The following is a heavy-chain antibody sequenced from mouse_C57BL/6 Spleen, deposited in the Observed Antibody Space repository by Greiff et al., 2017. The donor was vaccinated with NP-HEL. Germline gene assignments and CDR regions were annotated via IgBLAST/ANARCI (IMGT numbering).Heavy chain of an antibody. CDR1: GFNIKDYY. V-gene: IGHV14-1*01. CDR2: IDPEDGDT. Sequence: EVRLQQSGAELVRPGASVKLSCTASGFNIKDYYMHWVKQRPEQGLEWIGRIDPEDGDTEYAPKFQGKATMTADTSSNTAYLQLSSLTSEDTAVYYCTTDGYYPLGAMDYWGQGTSVTVSS. D-gene: IGHD2-3*01. J-gene: IGHJ4*01. CDR3: TTDGYYPLGAMDY.